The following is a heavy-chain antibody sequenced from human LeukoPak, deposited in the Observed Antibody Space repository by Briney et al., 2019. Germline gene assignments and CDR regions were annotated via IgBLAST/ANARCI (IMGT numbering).Heavy chain of an antibody. CDR2: IKSKTDGGTT. CDR3: TRVDCSSTSCYISHADY. J-gene: IGHJ4*02. Sequence: GGSLRLSCAASGFTFSNTWMSWVRQAPGKGLEWVGRIKSKTDGGTTDYAAPVKGRFTISRDDSKNTLYLQMNSLKTEDTAVYYCTRVDCSSTSCYISHADYWGRGTLVTVSS. CDR1: GFTFSNTW. V-gene: IGHV3-15*01. D-gene: IGHD2-2*02.